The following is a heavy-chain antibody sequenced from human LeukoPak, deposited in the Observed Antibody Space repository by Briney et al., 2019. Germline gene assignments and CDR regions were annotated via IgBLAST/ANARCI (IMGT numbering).Heavy chain of an antibody. CDR3: ARDGPSRYFDGDYRSDAFDI. D-gene: IGHD4-17*01. CDR1: GGSFSGYY. V-gene: IGHV4-34*01. Sequence: PSETLSLTCAVYGGSFSGYYWSWIRQPPGKGLERIGEINHSGSTNYNPSLKSRVTISVDTSKNQFSLKLSSVTAADTAVYYCARDGPSRYFDGDYRSDAFDIWGQGTMVTVSS. CDR2: INHSGST. J-gene: IGHJ3*02.